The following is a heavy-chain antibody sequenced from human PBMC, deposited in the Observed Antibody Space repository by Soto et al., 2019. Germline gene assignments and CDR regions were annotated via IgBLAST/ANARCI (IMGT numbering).Heavy chain of an antibody. D-gene: IGHD2-15*01. CDR2: ISAYNGNT. CDR3: ARDTDLFGSGGSGYWGHFDY. J-gene: IGHJ4*02. CDR1: GYTFTSYG. V-gene: IGHV1-18*01. Sequence: GASVKVSCKASGYTFTSYGISWVRQAPGQGLEWMGWISAYNGNTNYAQKLQGRVTMTTDTSTSTAYMELRSLRSDDTAVYYCARDTDLFGSGGSGYWGHFDYWGQGTLVTVSS.